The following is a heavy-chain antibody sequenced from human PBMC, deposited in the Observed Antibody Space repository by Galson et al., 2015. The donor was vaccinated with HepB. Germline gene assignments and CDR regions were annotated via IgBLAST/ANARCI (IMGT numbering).Heavy chain of an antibody. CDR1: GFTFSSYW. CDR3: AKYYGDYAGGDY. D-gene: IGHD4-17*01. Sequence: SLRLSCAASGFTFSSYWMFWVRQAPGKGLEWVANIKEDGSEKYYVDSVKGRFTIPRDNAKNSLYLQMNSLRPEDMAVYYCAKYYGDYAGGDYWGQGTRVTVSS. CDR2: IKEDGSEK. V-gene: IGHV3-7*01. J-gene: IGHJ4*02.